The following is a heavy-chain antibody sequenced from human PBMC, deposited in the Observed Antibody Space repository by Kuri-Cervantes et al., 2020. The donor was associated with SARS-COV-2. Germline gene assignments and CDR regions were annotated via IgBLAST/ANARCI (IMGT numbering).Heavy chain of an antibody. D-gene: IGHD3-22*01. Sequence: GESLKISCAASGFTFSSYAMSWVRQAPGKGLEWVSAISGSGGSTYYADSVKGRFTISRDNAKNSLYLQMNSLRAEDTAVYYCARDLLNYYDSSGYGYWSQGTLVTVSS. J-gene: IGHJ4*02. V-gene: IGHV3-23*01. CDR3: ARDLLNYYDSSGYGY. CDR1: GFTFSSYA. CDR2: ISGSGGST.